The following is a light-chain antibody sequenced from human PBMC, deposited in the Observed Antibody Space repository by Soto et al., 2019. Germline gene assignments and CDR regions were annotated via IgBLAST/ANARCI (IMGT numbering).Light chain of an antibody. J-gene: IGLJ1*01. CDR2: EGS. CDR1: SSDVGSYNL. V-gene: IGLV2-23*03. CDR3: CSYAGSSTFPV. Sequence: QSVLTQPASVSGSPGQSITISCTGTSSDVGSYNLVSWYQQHPGKAPKLMIYEGSKRPSGVSNRFSGSKSGNTASLTISGLQAEDEADYYCCSYAGSSTFPVFGTGTKVNVL.